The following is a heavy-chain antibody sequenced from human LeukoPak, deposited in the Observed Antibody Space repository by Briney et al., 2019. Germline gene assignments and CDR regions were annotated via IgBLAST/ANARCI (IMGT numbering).Heavy chain of an antibody. D-gene: IGHD3-22*01. CDR3: AREPHYYDSSGYSGIDY. CDR2: INPNSGGT. V-gene: IGHV1-2*02. Sequence: ASVKVSCKASGYTFTGYYMHWVRQAPGQGLEWMGWINPNSGGTNYAQKFQGRVTMTRDTSISTAYMELSRLGSDDTAVYYCAREPHYYDSSGYSGIDYWGQGTLVTVSS. CDR1: GYTFTGYY. J-gene: IGHJ4*02.